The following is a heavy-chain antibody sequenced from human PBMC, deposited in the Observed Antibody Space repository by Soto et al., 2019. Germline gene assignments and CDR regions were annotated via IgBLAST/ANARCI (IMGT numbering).Heavy chain of an antibody. CDR3: AREGNYYDSSGYYVKTDYYYGMDV. CDR2: INADNGNT. V-gene: IGHV1-3*01. D-gene: IGHD3-22*01. CDR1: GYTFTSYA. J-gene: IGHJ6*02. Sequence: ASVKVSCKASGYTFTSYAMHWVRQAPGQRLEWMGWINADNGNTKYSQKIQGRVTITRDTSASTAYMELSSLRSEDTALYYCAREGNYYDSSGYYVKTDYYYGMDVWGQGTTVTVSS.